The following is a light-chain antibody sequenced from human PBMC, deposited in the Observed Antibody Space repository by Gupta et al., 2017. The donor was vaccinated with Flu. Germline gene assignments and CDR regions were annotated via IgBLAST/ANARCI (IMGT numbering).Light chain of an antibody. CDR3: QAYDSSLSGSV. Sequence: QAGLTLPPPVSGAPGQRITLSCTGRSANPGAGYDVHWYLQLPGTAPKLLLYGNNHRPSGGPDRFSGSKSGTSASLAITGLQADDAADYYCQAYDSSLSGSVFGGGTKLTVL. CDR2: GNN. V-gene: IGLV1-40*01. CDR1: SANPGAGYD. J-gene: IGLJ3*02.